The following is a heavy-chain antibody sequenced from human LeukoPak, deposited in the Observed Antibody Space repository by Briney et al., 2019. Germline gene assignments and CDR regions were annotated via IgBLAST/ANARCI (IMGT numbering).Heavy chain of an antibody. CDR3: TTEDCSGCYYNWMDD. CDR1: GFTFSIYS. J-gene: IGHJ5*02. D-gene: IGHD1-26*01. Sequence: GGSLRLSCAAFGFTFSIYSMDCLPRAPGKGLVWVLSISSSSSYIYHADPVRGRFTIYRDNAKNSLSLHMNSWSAGDTSLFSCTTEDCSGCYYNWMDDWGKGTLVTVSS. V-gene: IGHV3-21*01. CDR2: ISSSSSYI.